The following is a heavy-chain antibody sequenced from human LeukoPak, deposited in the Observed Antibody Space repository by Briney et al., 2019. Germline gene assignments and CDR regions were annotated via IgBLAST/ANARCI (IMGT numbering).Heavy chain of an antibody. CDR1: GYSFTSYW. D-gene: IGHD3-16*01. J-gene: IGHJ4*02. CDR2: IYPGDSGT. CDR3: ARHYYDYVWGSYGIDY. V-gene: IGHV5-51*01. Sequence: GESLKISCKGSGYSFTSYWIGWGRQMPGKGLGWMGIIYPGDSGTRYSPSFQGQVTISSDKSISTAYLQWSSLKASDTAMYYCARHYYDYVWGSYGIDYWGQGTLATVSS.